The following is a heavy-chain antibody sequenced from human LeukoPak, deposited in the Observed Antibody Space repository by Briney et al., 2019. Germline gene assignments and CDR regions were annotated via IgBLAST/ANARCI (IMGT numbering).Heavy chain of an antibody. Sequence: PGGSLRLSCAASGFTFSSYAMSWVRQAPGKGLEWVSAISGSGGSTYYADSAKGRFTISRDNSKNTLYLQMNSLRAEDTAVYYCAKEEYQLPSGNWFDPWGQGTLVTVSS. D-gene: IGHD2-2*01. CDR3: AKEEYQLPSGNWFDP. V-gene: IGHV3-23*01. J-gene: IGHJ5*02. CDR1: GFTFSSYA. CDR2: ISGSGGST.